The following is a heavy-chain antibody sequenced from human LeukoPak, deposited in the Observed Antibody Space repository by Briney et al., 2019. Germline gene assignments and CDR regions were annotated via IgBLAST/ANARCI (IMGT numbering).Heavy chain of an antibody. CDR1: GYTFTTYG. CDR2: ISAYNGNT. CDR3: ARDLLVDTAMDGGLNWFDP. V-gene: IGHV1-18*04. D-gene: IGHD5-18*01. Sequence: ASVKVSCKASGYTFTTYGISWVRQAPGQGLEWMGRISAYNGNTNYAQKLQGRVTMTTDTSTSTAYMELRSLRSDDTAVYYCARDLLVDTAMDGGLNWFDPWGQGTLVTVSS. J-gene: IGHJ5*02.